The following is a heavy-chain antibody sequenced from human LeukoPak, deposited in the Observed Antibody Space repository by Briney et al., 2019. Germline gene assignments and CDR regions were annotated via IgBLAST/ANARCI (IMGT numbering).Heavy chain of an antibody. CDR3: ARDRPRKYSSGPVSVAY. D-gene: IGHD6-19*01. J-gene: IGHJ4*02. V-gene: IGHV3-74*01. CDR1: GFTCSSYW. Sequence: SGGSLRLSCAASGFTCSSYWMHWVRPAPGKGRVWFSRINSDESSTSYADSVKGRFTIARDNAKNTLYLQINSLRAEDTAVCYCARDRPRKYSSGPVSVAYWGQGTMVTVSS. CDR2: INSDESST.